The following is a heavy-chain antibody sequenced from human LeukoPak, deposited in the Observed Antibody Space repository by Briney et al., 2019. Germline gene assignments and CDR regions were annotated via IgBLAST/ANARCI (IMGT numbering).Heavy chain of an antibody. V-gene: IGHV3-23*01. CDR3: AKEVDGGSLDY. J-gene: IGHJ4*02. CDR1: GFTFSSYG. D-gene: IGHD1-26*01. CDR2: ITGSGSST. Sequence: GGSLRPSCAASGFTFSSYGMSWVRQAPGKGLEWVSAITGSGSSTHYTDSVKGRFTISRDNSKNTLYLQMNSLRAEDTAVYYCAKEVDGGSLDYWGQGTLVTVSS.